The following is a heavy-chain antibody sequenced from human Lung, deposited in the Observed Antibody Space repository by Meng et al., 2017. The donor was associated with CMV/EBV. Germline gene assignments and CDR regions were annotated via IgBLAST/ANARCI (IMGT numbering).Heavy chain of an antibody. CDR1: GYSFTGYF. V-gene: IGHV1-2*02. Sequence: ASXXVSCKASGYSFTGYFVNWVRQAPGQGLEWMGWINPDSGTTDYAPNFRGRVTMTRDTSINTAYMELSRLRSDDTAVYYCARSRPGSHYYYGMDVWGQGTXVTVSS. D-gene: IGHD1-14*01. J-gene: IGHJ6*02. CDR2: INPDSGTT. CDR3: ARSRPGSHYYYGMDV.